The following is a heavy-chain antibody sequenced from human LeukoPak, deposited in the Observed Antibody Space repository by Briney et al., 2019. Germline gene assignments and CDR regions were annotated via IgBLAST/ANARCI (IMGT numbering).Heavy chain of an antibody. CDR2: ISSSSSYI. CDR3: AREKTFYNILTGYKRGGYYFDY. CDR1: GFTFSSYS. J-gene: IGHJ4*02. Sequence: GGSLRLSCAASGFTFSSYSMNWVRQAPGKGLEWVSSISSSSSYIYYADSVKGRFTISRDNAKNSLYLQMNSLRAEDTAVYYCAREKTFYNILTGYKRGGYYFDYWGQGILVTVSS. D-gene: IGHD3-9*01. V-gene: IGHV3-21*01.